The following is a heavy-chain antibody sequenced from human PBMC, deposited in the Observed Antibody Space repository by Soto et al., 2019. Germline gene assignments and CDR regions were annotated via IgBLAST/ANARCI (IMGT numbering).Heavy chain of an antibody. CDR1: GGSISSYY. D-gene: IGHD3-22*01. CDR2: IYYSGST. V-gene: IGHV4-59*01. J-gene: IGHJ4*02. Sequence: SETLSLTCTVSGGSISSYYWSWIRQPPGKGLEWIGYIYYSGSTNYNPSLQSRVTISVDTSKNQFSLKLSSVNAADTAVYYCASTLDSSGYLFDYWGQGTLVTVSS. CDR3: ASTLDSSGYLFDY.